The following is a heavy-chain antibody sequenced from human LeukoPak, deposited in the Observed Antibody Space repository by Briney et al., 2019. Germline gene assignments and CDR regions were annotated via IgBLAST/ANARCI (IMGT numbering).Heavy chain of an antibody. CDR1: GFTFSSYA. CDR3: AKHMYYYDSSGQGAFDI. J-gene: IGHJ3*02. CDR2: ISGSGGST. V-gene: IGHV3-23*01. D-gene: IGHD3-22*01. Sequence: PGGSLRLSCAASGFTFSSYAMSWVRQAPGKGLEWVSAISGSGGSTYYADSVKGRFTISRDNSKNTLYLQMNSLRAEDTAVYYCAKHMYYYDSSGQGAFDIWGQGTMVTVSS.